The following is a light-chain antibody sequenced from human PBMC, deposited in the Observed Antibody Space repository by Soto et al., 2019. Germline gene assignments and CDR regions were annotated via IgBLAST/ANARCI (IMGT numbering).Light chain of an antibody. CDR1: QGISTY. J-gene: IGKJ4*01. CDR3: QQLNGYLELT. V-gene: IGKV1-9*01. CDR2: DAS. Sequence: DIQLTQSLSFLSASVVDRVTITCLASQGISTYLAWYQQKLGKAPKLLIYDASTLQSGVPSRFSGSRSGTEFTLTISSLQPEDFATYYCQQLNGYLELTFGGGTKVDIK.